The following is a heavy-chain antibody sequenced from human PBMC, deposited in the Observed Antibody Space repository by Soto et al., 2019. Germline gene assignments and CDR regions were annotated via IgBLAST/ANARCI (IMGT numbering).Heavy chain of an antibody. V-gene: IGHV3-48*01. D-gene: IGHD6-13*01. J-gene: IGHJ5*01. CDR1: GFTFSSYS. CDR2: ISSSSGTI. CDR3: TRHPERIGAIEWFDS. Sequence: EVQLLESGGGLVQPGGSLRLSCAASGFTFSSYSMSWVRQAPGKGLEWVSYISSSSGTIYYADSVKGRFTISRDNSKHSLHLQMIRPRAEDTYVYDWTRHPERIGAIEWFDSWGQGTLVTVSS.